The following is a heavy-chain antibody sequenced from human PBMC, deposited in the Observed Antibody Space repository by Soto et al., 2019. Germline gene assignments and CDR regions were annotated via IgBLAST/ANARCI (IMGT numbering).Heavy chain of an antibody. Sequence: EVQLVESGGGLVQPGKSLKLSCAASGFTFSASAMHWVRQASGQGPEGVGRIRGKTNDYATAYAASVKGRFVISRDDSKNTAFLLMTSLKTEDTAVYYCSRQKDGGDYYYYYAMDVWGQGTTVTVSS. V-gene: IGHV3-73*02. J-gene: IGHJ6*02. CDR3: SRQKDGGDYYYYYAMDV. CDR1: GFTFSASA. CDR2: IRGKTNDYAT.